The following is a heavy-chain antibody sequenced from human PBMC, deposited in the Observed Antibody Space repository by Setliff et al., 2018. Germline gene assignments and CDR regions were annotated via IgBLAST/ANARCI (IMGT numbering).Heavy chain of an antibody. CDR3: ARDVFPYHYEGAFDI. D-gene: IGHD3-22*01. Sequence: GASVKVSCKASGYTFTSHYMHWVRQAPGLGLEWMGTINPSSGRTSYAQKFQGRVTMTRDTSTSKVYLDLSSLRSEETAVYYCARDVFPYHYEGAFDIWGQGTMVTVSS. V-gene: IGHV1-46*01. CDR2: INPSSGRT. J-gene: IGHJ3*02. CDR1: GYTFTSHY.